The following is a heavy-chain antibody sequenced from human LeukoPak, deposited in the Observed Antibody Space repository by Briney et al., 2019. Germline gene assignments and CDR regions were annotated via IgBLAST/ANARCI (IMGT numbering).Heavy chain of an antibody. CDR2: ISGSGSTT. D-gene: IGHD3-10*01. V-gene: IGHV3-23*01. CDR1: GFTFSSYA. CDR3: APGKFDY. Sequence: GGSLRLSCAASGFTFSSYAMSWVRQAPGKGLEWVSAISGSGSTTYYADSVKGRFTFSRDNSKNTLYLQMSSLRSEDTAVYYCAPGKFDYWSQGTLVTVSS. J-gene: IGHJ4*02.